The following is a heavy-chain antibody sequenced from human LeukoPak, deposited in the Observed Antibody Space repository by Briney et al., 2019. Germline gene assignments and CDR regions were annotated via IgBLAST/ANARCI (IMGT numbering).Heavy chain of an antibody. V-gene: IGHV4-39*07. CDR1: GGSISSSSYY. D-gene: IGHD1-26*01. CDR2: IYYSGST. J-gene: IGHJ3*02. Sequence: SETLSLTCTVSGGSISSSSYYWGWIRQPPGKGLEWIGSIYYSGSTYYNPSLKSRVTISVDTSKNQFSLKLSSVTAADTAVYYCARNSGSYLGRRSAFDIWGQGTMVTVSS. CDR3: ARNSGSYLGRRSAFDI.